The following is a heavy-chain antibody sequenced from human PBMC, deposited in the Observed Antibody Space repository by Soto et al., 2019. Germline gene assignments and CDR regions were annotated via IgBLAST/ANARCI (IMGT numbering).Heavy chain of an antibody. CDR1: GFSFSNYA. CDR3: AKDELVDTPMGDY. V-gene: IGHV3-23*01. CDR2: ISGSGGST. J-gene: IGHJ4*02. Sequence: EVQLLQSGGGLVQPGGSLRLSCAASGFSFSNYAMTWVRQAPGKGLEWLSGISGSGGSTLYADSVKGRFTISRDNSKNPLYLQLHSLRAEDTDVYYCAKDELVDTPMGDYWGQGTVVTVSS. D-gene: IGHD5-18*01.